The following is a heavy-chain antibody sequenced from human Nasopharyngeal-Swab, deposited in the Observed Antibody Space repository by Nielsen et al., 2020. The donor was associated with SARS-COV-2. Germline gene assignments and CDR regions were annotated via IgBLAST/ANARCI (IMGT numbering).Heavy chain of an antibody. J-gene: IGHJ6*02. Sequence: GGSLRLSCAASGFTFSNFAMSWVRQAPGKGLEWVAVISYDGSNKYYADSVKGRFTISRDNSKNTLYLQMNSLRAEDTAVYYCARDLWPAFIASHGMDVWGQGTTVTVSS. CDR3: ARDLWPAFIASHGMDV. CDR1: GFTFSNFA. V-gene: IGHV3-30*04. CDR2: ISYDGSNK. D-gene: IGHD6-6*01.